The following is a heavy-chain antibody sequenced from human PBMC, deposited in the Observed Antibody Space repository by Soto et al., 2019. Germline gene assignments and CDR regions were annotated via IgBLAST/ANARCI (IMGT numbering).Heavy chain of an antibody. CDR1: GFTFGSYG. J-gene: IGHJ4*02. CDR3: AKPPTRIAAADPYFDY. D-gene: IGHD6-13*01. CDR2: ISYDGSNK. V-gene: IGHV3-30*18. Sequence: GGSLRLSCAASGFTFGSYGMHWVRQAPGKGLEWVAVISYDGSNKYYADSVKGRFTISRDNSKNTLYLQMNSLRAEDTAVYYCAKPPTRIAAADPYFDYWGQGTLVTVSS.